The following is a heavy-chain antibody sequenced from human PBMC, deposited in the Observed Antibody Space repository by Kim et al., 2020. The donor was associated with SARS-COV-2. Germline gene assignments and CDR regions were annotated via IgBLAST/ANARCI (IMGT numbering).Heavy chain of an antibody. CDR3: PSEAWYMVGGGGNY. CDR1: GYSFTSYW. CDR2: IDPSDSYT. V-gene: IGHV5-10-1*01. J-gene: IGHJ4*02. D-gene: IGHD2-21*01. Sequence: GESLKISCKGSGYSFTSYWISWVRQMPGKGLEWMGRIDPSDSYTNYSPSFQGHVTISADKSISPAYLQWSSLKPSDTAMYYCPSEAWYMVGGGGNYWGQGNLGTVAS.